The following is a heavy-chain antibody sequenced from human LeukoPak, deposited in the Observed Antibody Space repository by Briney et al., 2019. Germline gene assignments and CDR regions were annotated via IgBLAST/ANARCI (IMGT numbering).Heavy chain of an antibody. J-gene: IGHJ4*02. V-gene: IGHV3-21*01. CDR3: ARESGSYSSPYFDY. Sequence: GGSLRLSCAASGFTFSSYSMNWVRQAPGKGLEWVSSISSSSNYIYYADSVKGRFTISRDNAKNSLYLQMNSLRAEDTAVYYCARESGSYSSPYFDYWGQGTLVTVSS. CDR2: ISSSSNYI. CDR1: GFTFSSYS. D-gene: IGHD1-26*01.